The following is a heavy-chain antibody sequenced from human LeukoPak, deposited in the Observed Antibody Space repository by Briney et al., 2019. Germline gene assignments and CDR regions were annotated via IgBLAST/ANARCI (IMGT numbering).Heavy chain of an antibody. J-gene: IGHJ4*02. V-gene: IGHV4-59*08. Sequence: PSETLSLTCTVSGGSISSYYWSWIRQPPGKGLEWIGYIYYSGSTNYNPSLKSRVTISVDTSKNQFSLKLSSVTAADTAVYYCAASITMVRGVTRTLDYWGQGTLVTVSS. CDR2: IYYSGST. D-gene: IGHD3-10*01. CDR3: AASITMVRGVTRTLDY. CDR1: GGSISSYY.